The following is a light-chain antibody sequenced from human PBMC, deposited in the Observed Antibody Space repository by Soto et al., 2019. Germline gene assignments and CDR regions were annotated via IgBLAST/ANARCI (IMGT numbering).Light chain of an antibody. V-gene: IGKV3-15*01. CDR2: NAA. J-gene: IGKJ2*01. Sequence: ETWVTQSPATLSVSPADRVTLSCRANEGVSRNLAWYQQKPGQAPRLLIYNAAIRATGIAARFSGSGSGTEFTLTISGLQSEDFAIYYCQQYNNWYTFGQGTKLEIK. CDR1: EGVSRN. CDR3: QQYNNWYT.